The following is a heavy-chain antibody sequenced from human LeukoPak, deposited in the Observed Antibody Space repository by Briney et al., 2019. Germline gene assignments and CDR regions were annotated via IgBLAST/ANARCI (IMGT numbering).Heavy chain of an antibody. Sequence: PGGSLRLSCAASGFTFSTYGMHWVRQAPGKGLEWVAGISYDGRDKYYADSAKGRFTISRDNSKNTLNLQMNSLRAEDTAVYYCAKPRGGDSWAFDVWGQGTMVTVSS. CDR3: AKPRGGDSWAFDV. V-gene: IGHV3-30*18. J-gene: IGHJ3*01. CDR1: GFTFSTYG. D-gene: IGHD2-21*02. CDR2: ISYDGRDK.